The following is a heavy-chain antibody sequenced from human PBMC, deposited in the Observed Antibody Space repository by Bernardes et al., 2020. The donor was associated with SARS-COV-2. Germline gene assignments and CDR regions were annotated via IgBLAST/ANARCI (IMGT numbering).Heavy chain of an antibody. Sequence: SVKVPCKASGYSFIGYYMHWVRQAPGQGLECRGWINPNSGCTNYAQPFQGWATMTRDTSISTAYMALSRLRSDDTAVYYCARAGGNYRLYYYGMDYWGQGTTVTVSS. D-gene: IGHD3-16*02. CDR3: ARAGGNYRLYYYGMDY. J-gene: IGHJ6*02. V-gene: IGHV1-2*04. CDR2: INPNSGCT. CDR1: GYSFIGYY.